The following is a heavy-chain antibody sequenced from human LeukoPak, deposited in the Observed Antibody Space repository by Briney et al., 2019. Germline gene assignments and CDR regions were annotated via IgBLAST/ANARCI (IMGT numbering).Heavy chain of an antibody. CDR1: GYTFTGYY. CDR2: INPTSGGT. D-gene: IGHD3-10*01. V-gene: IGHV1-2*02. J-gene: IGHJ5*02. CDR3: ARERPRGVGGFDP. Sequence: ASVKVSCKASGYTFTGYYLRWVRQAPGQGLEWMGWINPTSGGTNYAQKFQGRVTMTRDTSISTAYMELSWLRSDDTAVYYCARERPRGVGGFDPWGQGTLVTVSS.